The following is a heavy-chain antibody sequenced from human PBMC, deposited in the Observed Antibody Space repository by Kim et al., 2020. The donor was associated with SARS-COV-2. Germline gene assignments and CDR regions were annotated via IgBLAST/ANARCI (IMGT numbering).Heavy chain of an antibody. CDR3: ATDTATPHYFDY. J-gene: IGHJ4*02. Sequence: YYADSVKGRFTISRDKAKNSLYLQMNSLRAEDTAVYYCATDTATPHYFDYWGQGTLVTVSS. V-gene: IGHV3-21*01. D-gene: IGHD5-18*01.